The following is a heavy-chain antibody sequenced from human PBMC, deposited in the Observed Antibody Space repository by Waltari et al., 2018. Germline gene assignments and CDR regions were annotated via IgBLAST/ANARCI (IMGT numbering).Heavy chain of an antibody. CDR1: GGSISSYY. D-gene: IGHD3-16*01. CDR3: ARGGEGGKGENHGLDY. V-gene: IGHV4-4*07. J-gene: IGHJ4*02. Sequence: QVQLQESGPGLVKPSETLSLTCTVSGGSISSYYWSWIRQPAGKGLEWIGRIYTSGSTNYNPSLKSRVTMSVDTSKNRFSLKLSAVTAADTAVYYCARGGEGGKGENHGLDYWGQGTLVTVSS. CDR2: IYTSGST.